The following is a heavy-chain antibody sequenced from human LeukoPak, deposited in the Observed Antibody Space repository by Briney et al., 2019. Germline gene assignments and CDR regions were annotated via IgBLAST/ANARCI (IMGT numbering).Heavy chain of an antibody. Sequence: PSETLSLTCTLSGGSISTYYWSWIRQPPGKGLEWIGEINHSGSTNYNPSLKSRVTISVDTSKNQFSLKLSSVTAADTAVYYCARRRVAPYYFDYWGQGTLVTVSS. CDR2: INHSGST. D-gene: IGHD2-15*01. J-gene: IGHJ4*02. CDR3: ARRRVAPYYFDY. CDR1: GGSISTYY. V-gene: IGHV4-34*01.